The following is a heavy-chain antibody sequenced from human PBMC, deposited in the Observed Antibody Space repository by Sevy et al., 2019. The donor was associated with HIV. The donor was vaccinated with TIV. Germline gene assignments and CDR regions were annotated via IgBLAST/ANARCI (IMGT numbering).Heavy chain of an antibody. CDR1: GFTFSSYG. V-gene: IGHV3-30*18. Sequence: GGSLRLSCAASGFTFSSYGMHWVRQAPGKGLEWVAVISYDGSNKYYADSVKGRFTISRDNSKNTLYLQMNRLRAEDTAVYYWAKGRVLLWFGELVSDFDYWGQGTLVTVSS. J-gene: IGHJ4*02. D-gene: IGHD3-10*01. CDR2: ISYDGSNK. CDR3: AKGRVLLWFGELVSDFDY.